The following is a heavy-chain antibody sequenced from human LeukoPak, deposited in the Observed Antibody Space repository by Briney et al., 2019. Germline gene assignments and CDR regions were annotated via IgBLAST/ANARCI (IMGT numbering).Heavy chain of an antibody. D-gene: IGHD3-10*01. J-gene: IGHJ6*02. CDR3: AREGYYYGSGSYSVYYYYGMDV. CDR2: INPNSGGT. V-gene: IGHV1-2*02. Sequence: ASVKVSCKASGYTFTGYYMHWVRQAPGQGLEWMGWINPNSGGTNYAKKFQGRVTMTRDTSISTAYMELSRLRSDDTAVYYCAREGYYYGSGSYSVYYYYGMDVWGQGTTVTVSS. CDR1: GYTFTGYY.